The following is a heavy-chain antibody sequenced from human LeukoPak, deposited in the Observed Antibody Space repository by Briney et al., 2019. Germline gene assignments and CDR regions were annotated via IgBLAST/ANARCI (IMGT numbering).Heavy chain of an antibody. CDR3: ARADRLHGGPYLIGP. D-gene: IGHD2-21*01. Sequence: ASVKVSCKTSGYSFTDYYMHWVRQAPGQGLEWMGWINPSSGGTSSAQKFQGRVPMTRDTSITTVYMEVRWLTSDDTAVYYCARADRLHGGPYLIGPWGQGTLVTVSS. CDR1: GYSFTDYY. J-gene: IGHJ5*02. V-gene: IGHV1-2*02. CDR2: INPSSGGT.